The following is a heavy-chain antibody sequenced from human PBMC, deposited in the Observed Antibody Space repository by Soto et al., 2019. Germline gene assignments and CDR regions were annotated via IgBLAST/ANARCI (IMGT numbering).Heavy chain of an antibody. D-gene: IGHD3-3*01. J-gene: IGHJ4*02. CDR3: VKGSDVARQELDY. Sequence: QVQLVESGGGVVQPGRSLSLSCAASEFTFSNFGMHWVRQAPGKGLEWVAAISADGSDKYFSGSVKGRFTISRDNSKNTLFLKMNSLRVEDTAVYYCVKGSDVARQELDYWGQGTLVTVSS. CDR1: EFTFSNFG. V-gene: IGHV3-30*18. CDR2: ISADGSDK.